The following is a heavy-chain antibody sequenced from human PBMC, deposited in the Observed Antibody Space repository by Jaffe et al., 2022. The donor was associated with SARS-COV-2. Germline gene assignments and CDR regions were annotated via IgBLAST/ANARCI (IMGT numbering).Heavy chain of an antibody. V-gene: IGHV4-4*02. J-gene: IGHJ3*02. CDR3: ARDPLYYYDSSGYYYAFDI. Sequence: QVQLQESGPGLVKPSGTLSLTCAVSGGSISSSNWWSWVRQPPGKGLEWIGEIYHSGSTNYNPSLKSRVTISVDKSKNQFSLKLSSVTAADTAVYYCARDPLYYYDSSGYYYAFDIWGQGTMVTVSS. D-gene: IGHD3-22*01. CDR2: IYHSGST. CDR1: GGSISSSNW.